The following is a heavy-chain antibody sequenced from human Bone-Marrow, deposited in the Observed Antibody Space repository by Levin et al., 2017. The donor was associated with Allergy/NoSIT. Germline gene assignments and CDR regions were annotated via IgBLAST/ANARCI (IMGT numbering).Heavy chain of an antibody. Sequence: SQTLSLTCAVSGGSISSSGYHWTWIRQYPNKGLEWIGYISYRGSTYFNPSLKSRLTMSIDTSEQHFSLNLTSVSAADTAIYYCARLDGYSFGYWGQGALVTVSS. J-gene: IGHJ4*02. CDR2: ISYRGST. CDR3: ARLDGYSFGY. CDR1: GGSISSSGYH. V-gene: IGHV4-31*02. D-gene: IGHD1-1*01.